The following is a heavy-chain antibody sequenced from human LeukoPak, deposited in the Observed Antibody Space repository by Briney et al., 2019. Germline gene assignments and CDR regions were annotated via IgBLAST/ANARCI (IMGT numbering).Heavy chain of an antibody. CDR1: GFGFSTHD. V-gene: IGHV3-23*01. CDR3: ARATRMVPYDY. J-gene: IGHJ4*02. CDR2: ISGSGTGT. Sequence: GGSLRLSCVASGFGFSTHDMSWGRQAPGKGLEWVSSISGSGTGTYYTDSVKGRFTISRDNSKNTLYLQMNSLRAEDTAVYYCARATRMVPYDYWGQGTLVTVSS. D-gene: IGHD4/OR15-4a*01.